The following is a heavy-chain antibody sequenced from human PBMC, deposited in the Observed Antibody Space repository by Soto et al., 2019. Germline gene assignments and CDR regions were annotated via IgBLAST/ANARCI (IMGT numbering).Heavy chain of an antibody. V-gene: IGHV4-31*03. Sequence: QVQLQESGPGLVKSSQTLSLTCTVSGGSISSDGNYWSWIRQHPGNGLEWIGYIYYSGSTNYNPSLKSRVNISVDTSKNQFSLKLNSVTAADTAVYYCARARMVRGIIYYYGMDVWGQGTTVTVSS. D-gene: IGHD3-10*01. J-gene: IGHJ6*02. CDR1: GGSISSDGNY. CDR2: IYYSGST. CDR3: ARARMVRGIIYYYGMDV.